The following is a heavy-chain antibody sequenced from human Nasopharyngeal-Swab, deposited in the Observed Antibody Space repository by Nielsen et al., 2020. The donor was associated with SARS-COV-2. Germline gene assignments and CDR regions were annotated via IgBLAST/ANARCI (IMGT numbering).Heavy chain of an antibody. J-gene: IGHJ5*02. CDR2: IRGSASST. Sequence: GESLKISCAASGFTFSSYSMNWVRQAPGKGLEWVSSIRGSASSTYYADSVKGRFTISRDNSKNTLYLQMNSLRAEDTAVYYCAKVAADRSSGGWFDPWGQGTLVTVSS. CDR1: GFTFSSYS. D-gene: IGHD6-6*01. V-gene: IGHV3-23*01. CDR3: AKVAADRSSGGWFDP.